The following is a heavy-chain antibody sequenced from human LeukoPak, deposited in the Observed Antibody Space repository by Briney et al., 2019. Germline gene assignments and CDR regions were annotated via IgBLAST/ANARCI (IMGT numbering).Heavy chain of an antibody. CDR3: ANIMGATNSY. CDR1: GFTVSSNY. J-gene: IGHJ4*02. CDR2: ISGSGGST. V-gene: IGHV3-23*01. Sequence: GGSLRLSCAASGFTVSSNYMSWVRQAPGKGLEWVSAISGSGGSTYYADSVKGRFTISRDNSKNTLYLQMNSLRAEDAAVYYCANIMGATNSYWGQGTLVTVSS. D-gene: IGHD1-26*01.